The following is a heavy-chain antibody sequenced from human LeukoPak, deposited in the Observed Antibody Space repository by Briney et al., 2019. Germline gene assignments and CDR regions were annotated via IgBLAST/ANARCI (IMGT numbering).Heavy chain of an antibody. J-gene: IGHJ5*02. CDR2: INHSGST. CDR3: ARVTIFEARFDP. Sequence: SETLSLTCTVSGVSISSSNSYWGWIRQPPGKGLEWIGEINHSGSTNYNPSLKSRVTILVDTSKNHFSLKLSSVTAADTAVYYCARVTIFEARFDPWGQGILVTVSS. D-gene: IGHD3-3*01. CDR1: GVSISSSNSY. V-gene: IGHV4-39*02.